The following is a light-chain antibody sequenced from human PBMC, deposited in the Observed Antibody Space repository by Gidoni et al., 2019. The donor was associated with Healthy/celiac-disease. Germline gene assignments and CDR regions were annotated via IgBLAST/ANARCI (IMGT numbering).Light chain of an antibody. J-gene: IGLJ3*02. CDR2: EVS. V-gene: IGLV2-23*02. CDR3: CSYAGSSTWV. Sequence: QSALPQPASVSGSPGQSITISCTGTSSDVGSYNLVSWYQQHPGKAPKLMIYEVSKRPSGVSNRFSGSKSGNTASLTISGLKAEDEADYYCCSYAGSSTWVFGGGTKLTVL. CDR1: SSDVGSYNL.